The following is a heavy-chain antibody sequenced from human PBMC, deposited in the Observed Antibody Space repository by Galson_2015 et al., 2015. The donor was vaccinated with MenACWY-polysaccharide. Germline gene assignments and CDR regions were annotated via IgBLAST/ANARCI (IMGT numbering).Heavy chain of an antibody. V-gene: IGHV1-2*02. Sequence: SVKVSCKASGYTFTGYYMHWVRQAPGQGLEWMGWINPNSGGTNYAQKVQGRVTMTRDTSISTAYMELSRLRSDDTAVYYCARAYQLLSDYYYYGMDVWGQGTTVTVSS. CDR2: INPNSGGT. D-gene: IGHD2-2*01. CDR3: ARAYQLLSDYYYYGMDV. J-gene: IGHJ6*02. CDR1: GYTFTGYY.